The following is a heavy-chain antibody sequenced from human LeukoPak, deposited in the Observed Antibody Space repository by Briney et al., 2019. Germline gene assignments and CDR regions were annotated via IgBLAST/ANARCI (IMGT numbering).Heavy chain of an antibody. V-gene: IGHV3-66*01. CDR1: GFTVSSNY. CDR2: IYSGGST. Sequence: PGGSLRLSCAASGFTVSSNYMSWVRQAPGKGLEWVSVIYSGGSTYYADSVKGRFTISRDNSKNTLYLQMNSLRAEDTAVYYCARVPSDSSGWYVPYYYGMDVWGQGTTVTVSS. J-gene: IGHJ6*02. CDR3: ARVPSDSSGWYVPYYYGMDV. D-gene: IGHD6-19*01.